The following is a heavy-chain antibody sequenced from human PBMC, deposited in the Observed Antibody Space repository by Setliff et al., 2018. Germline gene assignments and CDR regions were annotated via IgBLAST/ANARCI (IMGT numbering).Heavy chain of an antibody. CDR1: GESFSNNY. CDR2: SNHGGST. J-gene: IGHJ5*02. CDR3: ARDPGFRSGTWSLDP. Sequence: PSETLSLTCSVYGESFSNNYWSWIRQTPGKGLEWIGESNHGGSTFYNPSLESRVTISVDTSRNHFSLKVNSVTAADTAVYFCARDPGFRSGTWSLDPWGQGALVTVSS. V-gene: IGHV4-34*01. D-gene: IGHD1-26*01.